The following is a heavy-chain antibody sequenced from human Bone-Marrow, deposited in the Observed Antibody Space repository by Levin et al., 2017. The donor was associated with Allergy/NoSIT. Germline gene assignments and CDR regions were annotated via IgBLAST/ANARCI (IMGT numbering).Heavy chain of an antibody. CDR1: TFTLSSYT. CDR3: ARGYCDTTSCYLDMDV. Sequence: GGSLRLSCAASTFTLSSYTLNWVRQAPGKGLEWVSSISSSNYIHYADSVKGRFTISRDNAKNSLYLQMNSLKTEDTGVYYCARGYCDTTSCYLDMDVWGQGTTVTVSS. CDR2: ISSSNYI. D-gene: IGHD2-2*01. J-gene: IGHJ6*02. V-gene: IGHV3-21*06.